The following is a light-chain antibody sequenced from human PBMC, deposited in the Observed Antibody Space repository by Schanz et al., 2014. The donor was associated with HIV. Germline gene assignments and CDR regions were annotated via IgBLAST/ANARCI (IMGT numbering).Light chain of an antibody. CDR2: DAS. CDR3: QQSGDSGGT. Sequence: EVVLTQSPATLSLSPGERATLSCRASQSVSAYLAWYQQRSGQSPRLLIYDASNRATGIPARFSGSGSGTDFTLTISRLEPEDFAVYYCQQSGDSGGTFGGGTKVDMK. J-gene: IGKJ4*01. V-gene: IGKV3-11*01. CDR1: QSVSAY.